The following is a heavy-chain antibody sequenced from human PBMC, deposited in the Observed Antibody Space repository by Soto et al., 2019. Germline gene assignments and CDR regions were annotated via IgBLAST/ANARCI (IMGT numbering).Heavy chain of an antibody. V-gene: IGHV3-48*01. D-gene: IGHD3-3*01. Sequence: EVQLVESGGGLVQPGGSLRLSCAASGFTFSSYSMNWVRQAPGKGLEWVSYISSSSSTIYYADSVKGRFTISRDNAKNSLYRQMNSLRAEDTAVYYCARDDFWSGYWLWFDPWGQGTLVTVSS. J-gene: IGHJ5*02. CDR3: ARDDFWSGYWLWFDP. CDR2: ISSSSSTI. CDR1: GFTFSSYS.